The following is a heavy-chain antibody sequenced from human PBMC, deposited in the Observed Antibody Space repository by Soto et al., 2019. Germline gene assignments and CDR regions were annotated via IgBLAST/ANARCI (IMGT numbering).Heavy chain of an antibody. V-gene: IGHV4-39*01. J-gene: IGHJ4*02. CDR2: VYSSGTT. CDR3: ARHYDYVWGSFPGY. CDR1: GGSISSSSYF. Sequence: SETLSLTCTVSGGSISSSSYFWAWIRQPPGKGLEWIGSVYSSGTTYNNPSLKSRVTISVDTSKNQFSLKLSSVTVADTAVYYCARHYDYVWGSFPGYWGQGTLVTVSS. D-gene: IGHD3-16*01.